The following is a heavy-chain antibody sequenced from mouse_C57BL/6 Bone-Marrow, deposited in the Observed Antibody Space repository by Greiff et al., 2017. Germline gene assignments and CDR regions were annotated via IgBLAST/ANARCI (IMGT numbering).Heavy chain of an antibody. Sequence: VKLVESGPGLVAPSQSLSITCTVSGFSLTSYAISWVRQPPGKGLEWLGVIWTGGGTNYNSALNSRLSISKDNSNSQVFLKMNSLHTDETARYYCARPHYYGSSWFAYWGQGTLVTVSA. J-gene: IGHJ3*01. D-gene: IGHD1-1*01. V-gene: IGHV2-9-1*01. CDR1: GFSLTSYA. CDR3: ARPHYYGSSWFAY. CDR2: IWTGGGT.